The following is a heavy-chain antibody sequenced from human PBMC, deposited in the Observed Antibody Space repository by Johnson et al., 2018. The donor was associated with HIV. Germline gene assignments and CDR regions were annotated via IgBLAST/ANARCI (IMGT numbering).Heavy chain of an antibody. D-gene: IGHD1-14*01. CDR1: GFTFSSYA. Sequence: VQLVESGGGLVQPGGSLRLSCAASGFTFSSYAMSWVRQAPGKGLAWVSAISGCGSRTYYADSVKGRFTISSDNAKNTLYLQMNRLRTDDTAVYYCARTNTGRGAFDIWGQGTMVTVSS. CDR2: ISGCGSRT. J-gene: IGHJ3*02. CDR3: ARTNTGRGAFDI. V-gene: IGHV3-23*04.